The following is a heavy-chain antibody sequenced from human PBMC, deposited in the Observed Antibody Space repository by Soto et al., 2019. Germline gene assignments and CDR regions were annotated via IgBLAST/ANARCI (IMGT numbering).Heavy chain of an antibody. J-gene: IGHJ5*02. CDR3: ARVTLSGSYYDWFDP. CDR1: GGSISSGDYY. D-gene: IGHD1-26*01. Sequence: QVQLQESGPGLVKPSQTLSLTCTVSGGSISSGDYYWSWIRQPPGKGLEWIGYIYYSGSTYYNPSLQSRVTISVDTSKNQFSLKLSSVTAADTAVYYCARVTLSGSYYDWFDPWGQGTLVTVSS. CDR2: IYYSGST. V-gene: IGHV4-30-4*01.